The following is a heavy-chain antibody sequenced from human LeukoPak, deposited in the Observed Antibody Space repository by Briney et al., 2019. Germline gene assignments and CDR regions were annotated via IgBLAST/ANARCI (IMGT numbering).Heavy chain of an antibody. CDR3: ARATTMYKRDSWYFDL. D-gene: IGHD1-14*01. Sequence: GGSLRLSCAASGFTFSSYGMHWVRQAPGKGLEWVAVIWYDGSNKYYADSVKGRFTISRDNSKNTLYLQMNSLRAEDTALYYCARATTMYKRDSWYFDLWGRGTLVTVSS. CDR1: GFTFSSYG. V-gene: IGHV3-33*01. J-gene: IGHJ2*01. CDR2: IWYDGSNK.